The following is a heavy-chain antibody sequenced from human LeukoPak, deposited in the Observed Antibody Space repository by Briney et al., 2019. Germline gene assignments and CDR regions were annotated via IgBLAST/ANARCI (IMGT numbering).Heavy chain of an antibody. J-gene: IGHJ4*02. V-gene: IGHV4-39*07. CDR2: INHSGST. Sequence: SETLSLTCTVSGGSISSSGYYWSWIRQPPGKGLEWIGEINHSGSTNYNPSLKSRVTISVDTSKNQFSLKLSSVTAADTAVYYCARGRGERYFDWLFRPPDYWGQGTLVTVSS. CDR3: ARGRGERYFDWLFRPPDY. D-gene: IGHD3-9*01. CDR1: GGSISSSGYY.